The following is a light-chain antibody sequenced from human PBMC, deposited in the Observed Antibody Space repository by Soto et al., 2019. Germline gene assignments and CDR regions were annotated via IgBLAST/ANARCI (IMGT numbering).Light chain of an antibody. J-gene: IGKJ3*01. CDR1: QSIGKY. CDR2: GAS. CDR3: QQEYI. V-gene: IGKV1-39*01. Sequence: DIQMTQSPSSLSASVGDRVTITCRTSQSIGKYLNWYQQKPGKAPRLLIYGASRLQSGVPSRFSGSGSETVFTLTISGLQPEDFATYYCQQEYIFGPGTKVDIK.